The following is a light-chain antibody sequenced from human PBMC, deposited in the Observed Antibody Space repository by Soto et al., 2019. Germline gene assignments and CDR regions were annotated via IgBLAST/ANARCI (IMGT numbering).Light chain of an antibody. Sequence: DIVLTQSPLSLPVTPGEPASISCRSSQSLLYSNGYNYLDWYLQKPWQSPQLLIYLGSNRASGVPDRFSGSGSGTDFTLKISRVEAEDVGVYYCMQTLQTPLTFGGGTKVEI. CDR2: LGS. CDR3: MQTLQTPLT. CDR1: QSLLYSNGYNY. V-gene: IGKV2-28*01. J-gene: IGKJ4*01.